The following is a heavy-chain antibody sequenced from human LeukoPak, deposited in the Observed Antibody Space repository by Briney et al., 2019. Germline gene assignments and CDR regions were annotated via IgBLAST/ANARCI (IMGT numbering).Heavy chain of an antibody. V-gene: IGHV1-69*05. CDR3: ARAMSRWRKGDAFDI. J-gene: IGHJ3*02. CDR1: GGTFSSYA. CDR2: IIPIFGTA. Sequence: SVKVSCKASGGTFSSYAISWVRQAPGQGLEWMGGIIPIFGTANYAQQFQGRVTITTDESTSTAYMELSSLRSEDTAVYYCARAMSRWRKGDAFDIWGQGTMVSVSS. D-gene: IGHD4-23*01.